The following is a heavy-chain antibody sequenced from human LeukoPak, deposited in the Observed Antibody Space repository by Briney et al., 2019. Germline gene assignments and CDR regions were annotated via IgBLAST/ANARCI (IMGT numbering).Heavy chain of an antibody. CDR1: GFTVSSNY. V-gene: IGHV3-66*01. CDR3: AKERSLEIAVAGTVFDY. D-gene: IGHD6-19*01. Sequence: GGSLRLSCAASGFTVSSNYMGWVRQAPGKGLEWVSVIYSGGDTYYTDSVKGRFTISRDNSKNMIYLEMSSLKAEDTAVYYCAKERSLEIAVAGTVFDYWGQGTLVTVSS. CDR2: IYSGGDT. J-gene: IGHJ4*02.